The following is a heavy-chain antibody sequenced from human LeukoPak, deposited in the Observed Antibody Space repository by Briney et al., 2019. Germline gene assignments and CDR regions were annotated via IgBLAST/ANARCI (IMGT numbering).Heavy chain of an antibody. Sequence: PGGSLRLSCAASGFTFSNSAMHWIRQAPGKGPEWMAVISYDGTTQYYADPVKGRFTISRDNSKNTLYLQLNSLRAEDTAVYYCARTQDCSASNCYRAFDYWGQGTLVTVSS. CDR2: ISYDGTTQ. CDR3: ARTQDCSASNCYRAFDY. V-gene: IGHV3-30*01. CDR1: GFTFSNSA. D-gene: IGHD2-2*01. J-gene: IGHJ4*02.